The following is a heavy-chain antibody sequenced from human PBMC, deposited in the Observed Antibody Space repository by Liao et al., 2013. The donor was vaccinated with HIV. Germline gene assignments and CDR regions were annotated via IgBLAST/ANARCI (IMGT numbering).Heavy chain of an antibody. Sequence: QVQLQESGPGLVKPSETLSLTCTVSGDSISRYYWNWVRQPAGKGLEWIGRIYTNGNTNYNPSFMGRATMSTDTSRDQISLNLTSLSAADTAVYYCARATIFGPDFWGPGTLVTVSS. D-gene: IGHD3-3*01. CDR2: IYTNGNT. V-gene: IGHV4-4*07. CDR3: ARATIFGPDF. CDR1: GDSISRYY. J-gene: IGHJ4*02.